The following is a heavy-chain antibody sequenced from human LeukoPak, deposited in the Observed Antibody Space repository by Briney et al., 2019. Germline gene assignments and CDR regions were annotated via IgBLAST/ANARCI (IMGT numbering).Heavy chain of an antibody. CDR2: IIPILDTA. CDR3: ARTLVATRPFDY. V-gene: IGHV1-69*01. D-gene: IGHD5-12*01. CDR1: GGTFSSYA. Sequence: GASVKVSCKASGGTFSSYAISWVRQAPGQGLEWMGGIIPILDTANYAQKFQGRVTITADESTSTAYMELSSLRSEDTAVYYCARTLVATRPFDYWGQGTLVTVSS. J-gene: IGHJ4*02.